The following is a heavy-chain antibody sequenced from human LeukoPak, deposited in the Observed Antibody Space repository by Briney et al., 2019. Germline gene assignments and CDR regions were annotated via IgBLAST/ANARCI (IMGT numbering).Heavy chain of an antibody. D-gene: IGHD4-17*01. CDR2: IKSKTDGGTT. J-gene: IGHJ4*02. V-gene: IGHV3-15*01. CDR3: TTDPTAAYTVTLTHDY. CDR1: GSTFSSYW. Sequence: PGGSLRLSCAASGSTFSSYWMSWVRQAPGKGLEWVGRIKSKTDGGTTDYAAPVKGRFTISRDDSKNTLYLQMNSLKTEDTAVYYCTTDPTAAYTVTLTHDYWGQGTLVTVSS.